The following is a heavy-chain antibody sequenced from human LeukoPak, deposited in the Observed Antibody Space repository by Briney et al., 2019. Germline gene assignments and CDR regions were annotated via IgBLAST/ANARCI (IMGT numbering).Heavy chain of an antibody. Sequence: GESLQISCKGSGYSFTSYWIGWVRPMPGKGLEWMGIIYPGDSDTRYSPSFQGQVTISADKSISTAYLQWSSLKASDTAMYYCARRYCSSTSCGYFDYWGQGTLVTVSS. V-gene: IGHV5-51*01. J-gene: IGHJ4*02. CDR2: IYPGDSDT. CDR3: ARRYCSSTSCGYFDY. D-gene: IGHD2-2*01. CDR1: GYSFTSYW.